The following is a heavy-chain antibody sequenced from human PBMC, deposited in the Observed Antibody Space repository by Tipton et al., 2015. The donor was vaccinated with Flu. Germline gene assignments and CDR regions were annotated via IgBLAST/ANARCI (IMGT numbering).Heavy chain of an antibody. J-gene: IGHJ6*02. CDR2: IYYSGST. V-gene: IGHV4-59*01. D-gene: IGHD4-11*01. Sequence: TLSLTCTVSGGSISSYYWSWLRQPPGKGLEWIGYIYYSGSTNYNPSLKSRVTISVDTSKNQFSLQLNSVTAADTAVYHCASATTVTTSGMDIWGQGTTVTVSS. CDR1: GGSISSYY. CDR3: ASATTVTTSGMDI.